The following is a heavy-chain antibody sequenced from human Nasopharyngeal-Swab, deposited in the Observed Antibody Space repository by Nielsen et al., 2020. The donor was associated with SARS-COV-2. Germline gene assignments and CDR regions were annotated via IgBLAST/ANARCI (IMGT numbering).Heavy chain of an antibody. V-gene: IGHV3-7*03. D-gene: IGHD4-11*01. CDR3: ARDKAYSTYDY. CDR1: GFSFSTSW. CDR2: MNPDGDKI. Sequence: GGSLRLSCAASGFSFSTSWMNWAHQAPGKGLEWVANMNPDGDKIYYADSVKGRFTMSRDNAENSLYLQMNSLRAEDTAVYYCARDKAYSTYDYWGQGTLVTVSS. J-gene: IGHJ4*02.